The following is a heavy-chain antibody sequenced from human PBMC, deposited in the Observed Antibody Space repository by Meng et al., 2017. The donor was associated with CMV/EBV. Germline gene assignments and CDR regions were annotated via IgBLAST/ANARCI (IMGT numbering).Heavy chain of an antibody. CDR2: ISSSGSTI. CDR1: GFTFSSYE. D-gene: IGHD2-2*01. V-gene: IGHV3-48*03. CDR3: ASWGGVVPADY. J-gene: IGHJ4*02. Sequence: GESLKISCAASGFTFSSYEMNWVRQAPGKGLEWVSYISSSGSTIYYADSVKGRFTISRDNAKTSLYLQMNSLRAEDTAVYYCASWGGVVPADYWGQGTLVTVSS.